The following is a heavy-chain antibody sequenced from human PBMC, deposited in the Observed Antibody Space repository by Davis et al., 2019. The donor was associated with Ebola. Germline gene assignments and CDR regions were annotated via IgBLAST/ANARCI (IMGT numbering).Heavy chain of an antibody. CDR2: INTKTGNP. CDR1: VYTFTSYA. D-gene: IGHD6-13*01. Sequence: ASVKVSCKASVYTFTSYAMNWVRQAPGQGLDWMGCINTKTGNPTYAQGFTGRFVFSLDTSVSTAFLQISSLKAEDTAFYYCAREPYSSSWDPFDYWGQGTLVTVSS. J-gene: IGHJ4*02. CDR3: AREPYSSSWDPFDY. V-gene: IGHV7-4-1*02.